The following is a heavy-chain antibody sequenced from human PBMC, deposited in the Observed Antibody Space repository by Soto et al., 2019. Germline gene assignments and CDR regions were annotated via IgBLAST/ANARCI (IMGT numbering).Heavy chain of an antibody. J-gene: IGHJ6*02. CDR3: ARGMYYDFWSGYRTEDYYCGMDV. D-gene: IGHD3-3*01. CDR2: ISYDGSNK. CDR1: GFTFSSYA. Sequence: QVQLVESGGGVVQPGRSLRLSCAASGFTFSSYAMHWVRQAPGKGLERVAVISYDGSNKYYADSVKGRFTISRDNSKNTLYLQMNSLRGEDTAVYYCARGMYYDFWSGYRTEDYYCGMDVWGQGTTVTVSS. V-gene: IGHV3-30-3*01.